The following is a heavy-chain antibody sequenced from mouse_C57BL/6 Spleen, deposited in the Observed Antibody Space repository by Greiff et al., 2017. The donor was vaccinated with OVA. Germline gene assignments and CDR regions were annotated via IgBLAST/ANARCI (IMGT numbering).Heavy chain of an antibody. Sequence: VQLQASWAELATPGASVTLSCTASGYTFPSYCIHLVTQRPVQGLVWIGYINPSSGYTKYNQKFKDKATLTADKSSSTAYMQLSSLTYEDSAVYYCARDYDYWYIDVWGTGTTGTVSS. CDR2: INPSSGYT. CDR3: ARDYDYWYIDV. V-gene: IGHV1-7*01. CDR1: GYTFPSYC. J-gene: IGHJ1*03. D-gene: IGHD2-4*01.